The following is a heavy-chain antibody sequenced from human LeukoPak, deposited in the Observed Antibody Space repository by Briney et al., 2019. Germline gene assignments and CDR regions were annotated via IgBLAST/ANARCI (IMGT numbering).Heavy chain of an antibody. CDR1: GFTFSSYG. Sequence: GGSLRLSCAASGFTFSSYGMSWVRQAPGKGLEWVSAISGSGGSTYYADSVKGRFTISRDNSKSTLYLQMNSLRAEDTAIYYCAKDPPGYSYGAVDAFDAWGQGTLVTVSS. CDR3: AKDPPGYSYGAVDAFDA. CDR2: ISGSGGST. V-gene: IGHV3-23*01. D-gene: IGHD5-18*01. J-gene: IGHJ3*01.